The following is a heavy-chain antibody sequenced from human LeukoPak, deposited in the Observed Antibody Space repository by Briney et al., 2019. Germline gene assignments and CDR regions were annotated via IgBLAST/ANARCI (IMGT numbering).Heavy chain of an antibody. V-gene: IGHV3-53*01. CDR3: ARGGGLAPLWN. CDR1: GFTVSSNY. J-gene: IGHJ4*02. Sequence: GGSLRLSCAASGFTVSSNYMSWVRQAPGKGLEWVSVIYSGGNTYYADSVKGRFTISRDSSKNTLDLQMNSLRAEDTAVYYCARGGGLAPLWNWGQGTLVTVSS. CDR2: IYSGGNT. D-gene: IGHD2-15*01.